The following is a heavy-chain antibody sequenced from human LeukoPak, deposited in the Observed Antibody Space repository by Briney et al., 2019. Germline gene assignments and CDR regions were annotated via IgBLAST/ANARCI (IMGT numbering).Heavy chain of an antibody. CDR1: GFTVSNAW. J-gene: IGHJ4*02. CDR2: INHSGST. CDR3: ARGGRHTGSFGY. D-gene: IGHD3-10*01. Sequence: GSLRLSCAASGFTVSNAWMSWIRQPPGKGLEWIGEINHSGSTNYNPSLKSRVTISVDTSKNQFSLKLSSVTAADTAVYYCARGGRHTGSFGYWGQGTLVTVSS. V-gene: IGHV4-34*01.